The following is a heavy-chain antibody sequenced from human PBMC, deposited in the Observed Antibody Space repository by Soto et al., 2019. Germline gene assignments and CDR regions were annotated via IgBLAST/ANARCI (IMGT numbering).Heavy chain of an antibody. CDR2: IQPSGNT. Sequence: SETLSLTCTVYGGSVNDYYWSWVRQPAGKGPEWIGRIQPSGNTNYSPSLMSRASISVDTSHNKVSLKLESVTAADTAVYYCVRGPYCGDKCYFASWGQGALVTVYS. V-gene: IGHV4-4*07. J-gene: IGHJ5*02. D-gene: IGHD2-21*01. CDR3: VRGPYCGDKCYFAS. CDR1: GGSVNDYY.